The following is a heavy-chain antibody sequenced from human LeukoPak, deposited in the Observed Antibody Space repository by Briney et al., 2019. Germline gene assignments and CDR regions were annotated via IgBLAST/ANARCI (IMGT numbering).Heavy chain of an antibody. CDR2: ISWNSGSI. CDR3: AKDIGYGSGSYYNS. J-gene: IGHJ4*02. Sequence: GGSLRLSCAASGFTFDDYAMHWVRQAPGKGLEWVSGISWNSGSIGYADSVKGRFTISRDNAKNSLYLQMNSLRAEDTALYYCAKDIGYGSGSYYNSWGQGTLVTVSS. V-gene: IGHV3-9*01. CDR1: GFTFDDYA. D-gene: IGHD3-10*01.